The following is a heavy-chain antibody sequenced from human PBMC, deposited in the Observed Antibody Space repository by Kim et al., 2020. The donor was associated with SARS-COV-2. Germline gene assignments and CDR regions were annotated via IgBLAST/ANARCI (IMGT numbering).Heavy chain of an antibody. D-gene: IGHD3-10*01. CDR3: ARRLSNTSGWGSHYCDL. J-gene: IGHJ1*01. V-gene: IGHV4-34*01. Sequence: SETLSLTCAVYGGSFSGYYWSWIRQPPWKGLGWIGEINHSGRTNYHPSLKSRVTISVDTSKNQFSLKRTSVTAADAALYFCARRLSNTSGWGSHYCDLWGQGILVTVSS. CDR1: GGSFSGYY. CDR2: INHSGRT.